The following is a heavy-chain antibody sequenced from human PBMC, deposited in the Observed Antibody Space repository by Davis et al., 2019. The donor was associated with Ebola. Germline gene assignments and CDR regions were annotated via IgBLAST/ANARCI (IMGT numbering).Heavy chain of an antibody. CDR2: TSSSSSYI. CDR3: ARDSSHYDFWSGHMGDYYYGMDV. CDR1: GFTFSSYS. J-gene: IGHJ6*02. D-gene: IGHD3-3*01. Sequence: GESLKISCAASGFTFSSYSMNWVRQAPGKGLEWVSSTSSSSSYIYYADSVKGRFTISRDNAKNSLYLQMNSLRAEDTAVYYCARDSSHYDFWSGHMGDYYYGMDVWGQGTTVTVSS. V-gene: IGHV3-21*01.